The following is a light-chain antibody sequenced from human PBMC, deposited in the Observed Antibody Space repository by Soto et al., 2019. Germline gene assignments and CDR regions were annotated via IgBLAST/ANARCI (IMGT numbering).Light chain of an antibody. CDR1: SSDVGGYNF. V-gene: IGLV2-11*01. CDR2: DVN. Sequence: QSALTQPRSVSGSPGQSVTISCTGTSSDVGGYNFVSWYQQHPGKAPKLLIYDVNNRPSGVPGRFSGSKSGNTASLTISGRQAEDEADYYCYSYGGTYPRIFGGGTKLTVL. J-gene: IGLJ2*01. CDR3: YSYGGTYPRI.